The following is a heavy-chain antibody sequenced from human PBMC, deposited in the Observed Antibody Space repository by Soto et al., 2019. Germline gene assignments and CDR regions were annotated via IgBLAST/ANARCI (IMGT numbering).Heavy chain of an antibody. CDR3: ARVVETVPSSYWYFDL. D-gene: IGHD2-15*01. Sequence: QLQLQESGSGLVKPSQTLSLTCAVSGGSISSGGYSWSWIRQPPGKGLEWIGYIYHSGSTYYNPCLKSRVTISEARSKNQFPRQLSSVPAADTAVYYCARVVETVPSSYWYFDLWGRGTLVPVSS. CDR1: GGSISSGGYS. J-gene: IGHJ2*01. CDR2: IYHSGST. V-gene: IGHV4-30-2*01.